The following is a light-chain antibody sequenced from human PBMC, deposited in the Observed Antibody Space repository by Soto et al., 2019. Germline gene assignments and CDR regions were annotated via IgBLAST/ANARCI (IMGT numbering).Light chain of an antibody. J-gene: IGKJ5*01. CDR3: QQNYSIPIT. V-gene: IGKV1-39*01. CDR2: GAS. Sequence: LQIAQVSSYLFASVGHRLTTTCPASQSISTYLDWYHQKPGKAPDILIYGASSLQSGVTSRFTGSGSGTDFTLTITDLKTEDFATYYCQQNYSIPITFGQGTRLEIK. CDR1: QSISTY.